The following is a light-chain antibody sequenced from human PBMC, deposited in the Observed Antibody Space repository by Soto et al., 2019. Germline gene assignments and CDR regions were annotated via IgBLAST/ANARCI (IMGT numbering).Light chain of an antibody. CDR1: QDVRNR. J-gene: IGKJ4*01. CDR3: QQYYSYPLT. Sequence: AIQVTQSPTSLSASVGDRVTITCRTSQDVRNRLAWYQQKPGKAPKLLIYAASTLQSGVPSRFSGSGSGTDFTLTISCLQSEDFATYYCQQYYSYPLTFGGGTRWIS. CDR2: AAS. V-gene: IGKV1-8*01.